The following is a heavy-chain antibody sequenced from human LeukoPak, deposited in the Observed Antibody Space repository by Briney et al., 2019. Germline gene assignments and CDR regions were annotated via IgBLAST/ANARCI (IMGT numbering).Heavy chain of an antibody. Sequence: SETLSLTCTVSGGSISPYYWSWIRQPPGKGLELIGWIHYSGSTNYNPSLKSRVTISVDTSKNQFSLKLSSVTAADTAVYYCARGWDTADYWGQGTLVTVSS. J-gene: IGHJ4*02. V-gene: IGHV4-59*12. CDR1: GGSISPYY. D-gene: IGHD5-18*01. CDR3: ARGWDTADY. CDR2: IHYSGST.